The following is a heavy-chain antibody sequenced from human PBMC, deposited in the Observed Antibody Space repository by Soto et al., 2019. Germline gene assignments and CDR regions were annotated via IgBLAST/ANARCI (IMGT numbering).Heavy chain of an antibody. CDR3: EKDRSSGWYGGY. D-gene: IGHD6-19*01. V-gene: IGHV3-23*01. J-gene: IGHJ4*02. Sequence: GGSLRLSCAASGFTFSSYAMSWVRQAPGKGLEWVSAISGSGGSTYYADSVKGRFTISRDNSKNTLYLQMNSLRAEDTAVYYCEKDRSSGWYGGYWGQGTLVTVSS. CDR1: GFTFSSYA. CDR2: ISGSGGST.